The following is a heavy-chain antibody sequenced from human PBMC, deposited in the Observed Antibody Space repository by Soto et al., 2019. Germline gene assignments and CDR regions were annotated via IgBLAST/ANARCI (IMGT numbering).Heavy chain of an antibody. CDR1: GYTFTSYD. CDR3: AREKALWFGESYYYYYYMDV. Sequence: ASVKVSCKASGYTFTSYDINWVRQATGQGLEWMGWMNPNSGNTGYAQKFQGRVTMTRNTSISTAYMELSSLRSEDTAVYYCAREKALWFGESYYYYYYMDVWGKGPTVTVSS. V-gene: IGHV1-8*01. D-gene: IGHD3-10*01. CDR2: MNPNSGNT. J-gene: IGHJ6*03.